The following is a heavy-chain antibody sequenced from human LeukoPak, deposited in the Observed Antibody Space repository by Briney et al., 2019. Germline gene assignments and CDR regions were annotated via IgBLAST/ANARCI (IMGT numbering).Heavy chain of an antibody. CDR1: GGSISSYY. CDR2: IYYSGST. Sequence: PSETLSLTCTVSGGSISSYYWSWIRKPPGKGLEWIGYIYYSGSTNYNPSLKSRVTISVDTSRNQFSLKLSSVTAADTAVYYCARDGSYGSGDRFDPWGQGTLVTVSS. CDR3: ARDGSYGSGDRFDP. D-gene: IGHD3-10*01. V-gene: IGHV4-59*01. J-gene: IGHJ5*02.